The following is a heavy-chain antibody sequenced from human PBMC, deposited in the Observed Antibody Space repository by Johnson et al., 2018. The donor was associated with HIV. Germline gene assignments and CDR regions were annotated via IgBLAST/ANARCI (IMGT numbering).Heavy chain of an antibody. CDR1: GFTFSDYY. CDR3: AKDGAGYSSSWYVPAGAFDI. Sequence: QVQLVESGGGLVKPGGSLRLSCAASGFTFSDYYMSWIRQAPGKGLEWVSYISSSGTIIYYADSVKGRFPISREHSKNTLYLQMTSRRAEDTAVYYCAKDGAGYSSSWYVPAGAFDIWGQGTMVTVSS. CDR2: ISSSGTII. D-gene: IGHD6-13*01. V-gene: IGHV3-11*04. J-gene: IGHJ3*02.